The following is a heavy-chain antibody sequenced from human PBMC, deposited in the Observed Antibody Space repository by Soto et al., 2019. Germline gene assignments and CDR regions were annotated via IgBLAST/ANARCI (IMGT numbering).Heavy chain of an antibody. V-gene: IGHV1-18*01. Sequence: GPDVKRSGASVTVSCKTSGYSFLNYGITWVRQAPGQGLEWMGWISPKKGNTNYAQKFQGRVTLTTNASTSIVYMQLRSLKSDDTAVYYCAREHLPNCDTTSRYLPWLQPWGQGTLVAVSS. J-gene: IGHJ5*02. CDR1: GYSFLNYG. CDR3: AREHLPNCDTTSRYLPWLQP. D-gene: IGHD5-18*01. CDR2: ISPKKGNT.